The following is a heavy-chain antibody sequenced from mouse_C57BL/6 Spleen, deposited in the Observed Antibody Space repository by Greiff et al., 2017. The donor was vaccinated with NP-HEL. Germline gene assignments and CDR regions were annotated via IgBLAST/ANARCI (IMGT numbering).Heavy chain of an antibody. D-gene: IGHD1-1*01. Sequence: VQLQQPGAELVMPGASVKLSCKASGYTFTSYWMHWVKQRPGQGLEWIGEIDPSDSYTNYNQKFKGKSTLTVDKSSSTAYMQLSSLTSEDSAVYYGARTGRDYYGSSFDYWGQGTTLTVSS. CDR1: GYTFTSYW. J-gene: IGHJ2*01. CDR3: ARTGRDYYGSSFDY. CDR2: IDPSDSYT. V-gene: IGHV1-69*01.